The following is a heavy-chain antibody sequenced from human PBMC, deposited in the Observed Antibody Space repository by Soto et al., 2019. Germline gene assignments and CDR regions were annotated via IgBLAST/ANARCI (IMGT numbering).Heavy chain of an antibody. D-gene: IGHD3-16*01. Sequence: LRLSCAASGFTFRIYSMHWVRQSPGKGLEWVAVMWYDGTNKYYGESVKGRFTISRDNSENTLYLQMNSLRVEDTAVYYCARDATFGTKGGSFDIWGHGTLVTVSS. J-gene: IGHJ3*02. CDR3: ARDATFGTKGGSFDI. CDR2: MWYDGTNK. CDR1: GFTFRIYS. V-gene: IGHV3-33*01.